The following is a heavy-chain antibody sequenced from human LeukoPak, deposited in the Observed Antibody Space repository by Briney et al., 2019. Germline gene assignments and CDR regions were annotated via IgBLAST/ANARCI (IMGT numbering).Heavy chain of an antibody. Sequence: PSETLSLTCAVYGGSFSGYYWSWIRQPPGKGLEWIGEINHSGSSNYNPSLKSRVTISVDTSKNQFSLKLSSVTAADTAVYYCARPDFSSYGAFDIWGQGTMVTVSS. CDR2: INHSGSS. CDR1: GGSFSGYY. CDR3: ARPDFSSYGAFDI. V-gene: IGHV4-34*01. J-gene: IGHJ3*02. D-gene: IGHD6-6*01.